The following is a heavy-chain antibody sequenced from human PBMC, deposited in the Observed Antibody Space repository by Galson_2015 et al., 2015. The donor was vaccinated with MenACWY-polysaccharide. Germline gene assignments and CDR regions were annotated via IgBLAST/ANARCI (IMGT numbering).Heavy chain of an antibody. CDR1: GFTFRSHD. CDR3: ARDPRGARSSYFDY. D-gene: IGHD3-10*01. V-gene: IGHV3-48*03. J-gene: IGHJ4*02. Sequence: SLRLSCAVSGFTFRSHDMNWVRQAPGKGLEWVSYISSSGTTIYYADSVKGRFIISRDNAKNSLHLQMNSLTAEDTAVYYCARDPRGARSSYFDYWGQGILVTVSS. CDR2: ISSSGTTI.